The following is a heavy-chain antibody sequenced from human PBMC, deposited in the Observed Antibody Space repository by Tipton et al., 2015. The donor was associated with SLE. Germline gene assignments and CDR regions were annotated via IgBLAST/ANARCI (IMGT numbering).Heavy chain of an antibody. CDR3: ARALTTLPLYGMDV. Sequence: SLRLSCAASGFTFSSYAMHWVRQAPGKGLEWVAVISYDGSNKYYADSVKGRFTISRDNSKNTLYLQMNSLRAEDTAVYYCARALTTLPLYGMDVWGQGTTVTVSS. J-gene: IGHJ6*02. V-gene: IGHV3-30*04. D-gene: IGHD4-17*01. CDR2: ISYDGSNK. CDR1: GFTFSSYA.